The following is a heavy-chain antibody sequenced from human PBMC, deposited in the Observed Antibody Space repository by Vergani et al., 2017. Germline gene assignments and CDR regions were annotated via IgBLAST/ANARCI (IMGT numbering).Heavy chain of an antibody. CDR2: INHSGST. D-gene: IGHD3-10*01. CDR3: GRVADFYGLGCRLLDL. Sequence: QVQLQQWGAGLLKPSETLSLTCAVYGGSFSGYYWSWIRQPPGKGVEWVGEINHSGSTNYNPSLETRVTISGDTSKIQFSLKLNSVTAADTSVYYCGRVADFYGLGCRLLDLWGQGILVTVSS. CDR1: GGSFSGYY. J-gene: IGHJ5*02. V-gene: IGHV4-34*01.